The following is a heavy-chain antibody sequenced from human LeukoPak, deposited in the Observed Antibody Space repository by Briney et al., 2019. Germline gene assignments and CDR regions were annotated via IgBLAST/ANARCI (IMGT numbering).Heavy chain of an antibody. D-gene: IGHD1-26*01. V-gene: IGHV3-23*01. Sequence: GGSLRLSCTASGFTFSSSAMTWVRQAPGKGLEWVSAISDSGGDSIYTDSVKDRFTISRDNSKNTLYLQMNSLRAEDTALYYCAKGGSYAPLDYWGQGTLVTVSS. CDR2: ISDSGGDS. CDR3: AKGGSYAPLDY. CDR1: GFTFSSSA. J-gene: IGHJ4*02.